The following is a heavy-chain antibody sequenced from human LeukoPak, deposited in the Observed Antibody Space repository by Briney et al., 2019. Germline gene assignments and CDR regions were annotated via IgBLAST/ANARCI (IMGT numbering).Heavy chain of an antibody. Sequence: GGSLRLSCAASGFTFSSYSMNWVRQAPGKGPEWVPSISSSSSYIYYADSVKGRFTISRDNAKNSLYLQMNSLRAEDTAVYYCARDLYYDSSALTGYWGQGTLVTVSS. V-gene: IGHV3-21*01. CDR1: GFTFSSYS. CDR2: ISSSSSYI. CDR3: ARDLYYDSSALTGY. D-gene: IGHD3-22*01. J-gene: IGHJ4*02.